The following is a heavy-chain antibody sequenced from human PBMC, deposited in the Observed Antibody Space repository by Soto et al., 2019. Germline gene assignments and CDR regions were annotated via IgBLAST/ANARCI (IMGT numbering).Heavy chain of an antibody. CDR1: RYTFISYD. D-gene: IGHD3-16*01. CDR3: ARGQEVWWNAGPLGLHGLDV. Sequence: QVQLVQSGAEVKTSGASVKVSCKASRYTFISYDINWVRQATGQGLEWMGWMNPNSGNTGYAEKFQGRITMTWNTSINTAYMELSSLRSEDTAVYYCARGQEVWWNAGPLGLHGLDVWGQGTTVTVSS. V-gene: IGHV1-8*01. CDR2: MNPNSGNT. J-gene: IGHJ6*02.